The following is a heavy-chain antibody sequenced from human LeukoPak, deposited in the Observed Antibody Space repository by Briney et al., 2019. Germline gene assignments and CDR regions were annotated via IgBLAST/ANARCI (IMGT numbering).Heavy chain of an antibody. J-gene: IGHJ3*02. Sequence: GGSLRLSCAASGFTFSVYSMNWFRQAPGRGLEWVSYISSTSTTIYYKDSVKGRFTTSRDNAKNSLYLHMTSLRVEDTSVYYCMRNDGDDACDIWGQGTMVTVSS. CDR1: GFTFSVYS. CDR3: MRNDGDDACDI. V-gene: IGHV3-48*01. CDR2: ISSTSTTI. D-gene: IGHD4-17*01.